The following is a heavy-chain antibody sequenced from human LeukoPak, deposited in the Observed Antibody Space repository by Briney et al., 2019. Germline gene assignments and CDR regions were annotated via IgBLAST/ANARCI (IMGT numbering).Heavy chain of an antibody. J-gene: IGHJ4*02. Sequence: SETLSLTCTVSGASMTRSSYYWGWIRQPPEKGLEWIGSIYYTGGTYYSPSLKSRVAISVDTSKNQFSLKLSSVTAADTAVYYCARHGGTRVTLVEVYYFDYWGQGTLVTVSS. V-gene: IGHV4-39*01. D-gene: IGHD4-11*01. CDR3: ARHGGTRVTLVEVYYFDY. CDR2: IYYTGGT. CDR1: GASMTRSSYY.